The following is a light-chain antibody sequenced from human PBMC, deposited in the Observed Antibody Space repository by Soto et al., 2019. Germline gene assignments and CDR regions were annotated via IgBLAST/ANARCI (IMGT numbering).Light chain of an antibody. CDR3: QQYGSSGT. Sequence: ILLTQSPGTLSVSAGERATISCRASQSVSNNYLAWYRQKPGQAPRLRIYGASNRATGIPDRLSGSGSGTDFTLTISRLEPEDFAVYYCQQYGSSGTFGQGTKVDIK. J-gene: IGKJ1*01. V-gene: IGKV3-20*01. CDR2: GAS. CDR1: QSVSNNY.